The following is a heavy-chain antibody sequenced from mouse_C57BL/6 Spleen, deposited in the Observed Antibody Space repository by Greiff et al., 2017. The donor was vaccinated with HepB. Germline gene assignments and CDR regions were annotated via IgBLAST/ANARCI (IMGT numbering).Heavy chain of an antibody. J-gene: IGHJ1*03. CDR2: IDPANGNT. D-gene: IGHD1-1*01. CDR1: GFNIKNTY. Sequence: VQLQQSVAELVRPGASVKLSCTASGFNIKNTYMHWVKQRPEQGLEWIGRIDPANGNTKYAPKFQGKATITADTSSNTAYLQLSSLTSEDTAIYYCARESFITTVVATYWYFDVWGTGTTVTVSS. V-gene: IGHV14-3*01. CDR3: ARESFITTVVATYWYFDV.